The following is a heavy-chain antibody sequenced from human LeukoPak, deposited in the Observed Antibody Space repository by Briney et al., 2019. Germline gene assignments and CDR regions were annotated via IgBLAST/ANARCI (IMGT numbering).Heavy chain of an antibody. CDR2: INHSGST. Sequence: PSETLSLTCAVYGGSFSGYYWSWIRQPPGKGLEWIGEINHSGSTNYNPSLKSRVTISVDTSKNQFSLKLSSVTAADTAVYYCALTMPSWPTNENNAAFDIWGQGPMVTVSS. CDR3: ALTMPSWPTNENNAAFDI. J-gene: IGHJ3*02. CDR1: GGSFSGYY. D-gene: IGHD2/OR15-2a*01. V-gene: IGHV4-34*01.